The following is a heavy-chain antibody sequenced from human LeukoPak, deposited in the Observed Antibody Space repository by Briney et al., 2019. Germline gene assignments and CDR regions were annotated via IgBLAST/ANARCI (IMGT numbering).Heavy chain of an antibody. CDR1: AFALNEYS. Sequence: GGSLRLSCVVSAFALNEYSMNWVRQAPGKGLEWVSAISGSGGSTYYADSVKGRFTISRDNSKNTLYLQMNSLRAEDTAVYYCAKGRGVPYEVVTAILDPWGQGTLVTVSS. CDR2: ISGSGGST. J-gene: IGHJ5*02. CDR3: AKGRGVPYEVVTAILDP. D-gene: IGHD2-21*02. V-gene: IGHV3-23*01.